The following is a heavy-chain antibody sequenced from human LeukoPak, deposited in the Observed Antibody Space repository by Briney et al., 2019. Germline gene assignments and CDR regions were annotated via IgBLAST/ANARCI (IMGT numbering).Heavy chain of an antibody. D-gene: IGHD5-24*01. V-gene: IGHV3-7*01. Sequence: GGSLRLSCAASGFSFSSYWMSWVRQAPGKGLEWVANKKQDGSERYYVDSVKGRFTISRDNAKNSLYLQMNSLRAEDTAVYYCARAGRWLQLPHFDYWGQGTLVTVSS. CDR1: GFSFSSYW. J-gene: IGHJ4*02. CDR2: KKQDGSER. CDR3: ARAGRWLQLPHFDY.